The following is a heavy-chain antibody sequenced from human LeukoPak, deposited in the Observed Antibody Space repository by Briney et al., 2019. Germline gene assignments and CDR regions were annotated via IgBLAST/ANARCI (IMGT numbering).Heavy chain of an antibody. Sequence: GGSLRLSCAASGFTFTNYGMHWVRQAPGKGLEWVAFIRYDGSNKYYADSVKGRFTISRDNSKSTLYLQMNSLRAEDTAVYYCVRGSLASGVVVYYYYYLDVWGKGTTVTVSS. CDR3: VRGSLASGVVVYYYYYLDV. CDR1: GFTFTNYG. CDR2: IRYDGSNK. D-gene: IGHD3-3*01. V-gene: IGHV3-30*02. J-gene: IGHJ6*03.